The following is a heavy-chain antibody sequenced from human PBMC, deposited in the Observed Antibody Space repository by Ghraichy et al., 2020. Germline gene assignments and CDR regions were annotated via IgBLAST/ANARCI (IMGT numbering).Heavy chain of an antibody. Sequence: GGSLRLSCAASGFTFSSYSMNWVRQAPGKGLEWVSSISSSSSYIYYADSVKGRFTISRDNAKNSLYLQMNSLRAEDTAVYYCARDHSDCSSTSCYSYWGQGTLVTVSS. CDR3: ARDHSDCSSTSCYSY. V-gene: IGHV3-21*01. CDR2: ISSSSSYI. CDR1: GFTFSSYS. J-gene: IGHJ4*02. D-gene: IGHD2-2*02.